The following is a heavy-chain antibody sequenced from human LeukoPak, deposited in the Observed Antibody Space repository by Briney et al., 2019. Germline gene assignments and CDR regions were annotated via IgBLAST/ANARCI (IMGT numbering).Heavy chain of an antibody. CDR2: IYHSGST. Sequence: QPSETLSLTCAVSGGSLSSRNWWSWVRQPPGKGLEWIGEIYHSGSTSYSPSLKSRVTMSVDKSKNQFSLNLTSVTAADTAVYYCGRSDFYTSSPDYWGQGTLVSVSS. CDR1: GGSLSSRNW. CDR3: GRSDFYTSSPDY. J-gene: IGHJ4*02. V-gene: IGHV4-4*02. D-gene: IGHD6-13*01.